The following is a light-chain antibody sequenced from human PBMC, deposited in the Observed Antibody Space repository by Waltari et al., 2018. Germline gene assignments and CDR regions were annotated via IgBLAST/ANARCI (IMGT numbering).Light chain of an antibody. V-gene: IGLV3-1*01. CDR2: RDE. CDR1: ELGHKY. CDR3: QAWDSSSTAWI. J-gene: IGLJ1*01. Sequence: SYDLTQPPSVSVSPGQTASITCFGEELGHKYVSWFQQRPGQSPVLVIYRDEKRPSGIPGRFSGSNSGNTATLTISGTQAMDEADYYCQAWDSSSTAWIFGTGTKVLVL.